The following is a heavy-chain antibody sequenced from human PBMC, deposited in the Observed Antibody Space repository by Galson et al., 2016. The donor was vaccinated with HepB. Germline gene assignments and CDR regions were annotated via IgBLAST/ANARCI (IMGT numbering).Heavy chain of an antibody. V-gene: IGHV1-8*01. CDR2: MSPSHGNT. CDR3: ARAGETGSRNDAFDI. D-gene: IGHD1-14*01. CDR1: GYTFTGLH. Sequence: SVKVSCKASGYTFTGLHISWVRQAPGQGLEGMGWMSPSHGNTAYAHKFQGRVTMTRGTSIPTAYMELRSLRVEDTGVYYCARAGETGSRNDAFDIWGQGTLVTVS. J-gene: IGHJ3*02.